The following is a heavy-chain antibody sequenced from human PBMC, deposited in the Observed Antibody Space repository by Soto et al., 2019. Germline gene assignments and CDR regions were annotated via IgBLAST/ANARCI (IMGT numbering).Heavy chain of an antibody. Sequence: QVQLQESGPGLVKPSQTLSLTCTVSGGSISSGGYYWSWIRQHPGKGLEWIGYIYYSGSTYYNPSLRRRVTISVDTSKNQCSLKLSSVTAADTAVYYCARAGSGVQLWYWGQGTLVTVSS. CDR1: GGSISSGGYY. CDR3: ARAGSGVQLWY. CDR2: IYYSGST. J-gene: IGHJ4*02. D-gene: IGHD5-18*01. V-gene: IGHV4-31*03.